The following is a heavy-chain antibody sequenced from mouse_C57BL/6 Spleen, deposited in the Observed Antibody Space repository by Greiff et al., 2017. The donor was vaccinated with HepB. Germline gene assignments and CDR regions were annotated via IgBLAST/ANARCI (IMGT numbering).Heavy chain of an antibody. CDR1: GYTFTDYY. CDR2: INPNNGGT. CDR3: AREGTMITTRYAMDY. J-gene: IGHJ4*01. Sequence: EVQLQQSGPELVKPGASVKISCKASGYTFTDYYMNWVKQSHGKSLEWIGDINPNNGGTSYNQKFKGKATLTVDKSSSTAYMELRSLTSEDSAVYYCAREGTMITTRYAMDYWGQGTSVTVSS. V-gene: IGHV1-26*01. D-gene: IGHD2-4*01.